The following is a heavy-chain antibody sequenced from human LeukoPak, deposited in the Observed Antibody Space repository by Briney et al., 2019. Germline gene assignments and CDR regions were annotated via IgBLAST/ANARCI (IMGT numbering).Heavy chain of an antibody. Sequence: GGSLRLSCAASGFTFNNYGMHWVRQAPGKGLEWVAVIWYDGSNKYYADSVKGRFTISRDNSKNTLYLQMNSLRAEDTAVYYCARERVPDSGIYTIPFDVWGQGTLVTVSS. D-gene: IGHD3-10*01. CDR2: IWYDGSNK. CDR3: ARERVPDSGIYTIPFDV. CDR1: GFTFNNYG. J-gene: IGHJ4*02. V-gene: IGHV3-33*01.